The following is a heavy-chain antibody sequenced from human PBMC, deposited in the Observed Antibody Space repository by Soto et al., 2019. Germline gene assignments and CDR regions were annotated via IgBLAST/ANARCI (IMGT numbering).Heavy chain of an antibody. CDR3: AKAQDCSSTSCYVYDY. D-gene: IGHD2-2*01. J-gene: IGHJ4*02. V-gene: IGHV3-9*01. Sequence: GGSLRLSCAASGFTFDDYAMHWVRQAPGKGLEWVSGISWNSGSIGYADSVKGRFTISRDNAKNSLYLQMNSLRAEDTALYYCAKAQDCSSTSCYVYDYWGQGTLVTVSS. CDR1: GFTFDDYA. CDR2: ISWNSGSI.